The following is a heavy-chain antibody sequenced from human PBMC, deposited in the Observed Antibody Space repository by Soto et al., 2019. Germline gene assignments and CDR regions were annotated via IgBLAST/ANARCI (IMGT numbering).Heavy chain of an antibody. Sequence: ASVKVSCKASGYTFTSYGISWVRQAPGQGLEWMGWISAYNGNTNYAQKLQGRVTMTTDTSTSTAYMELRSLRSDDTAVYYCARVGEQLMALDYMDVWGKGTTVTVSS. D-gene: IGHD3-16*01. V-gene: IGHV1-18*01. J-gene: IGHJ6*03. CDR2: ISAYNGNT. CDR1: GYTFTSYG. CDR3: ARVGEQLMALDYMDV.